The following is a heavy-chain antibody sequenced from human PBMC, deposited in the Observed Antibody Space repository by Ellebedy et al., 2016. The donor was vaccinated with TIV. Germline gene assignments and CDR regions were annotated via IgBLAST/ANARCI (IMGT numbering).Heavy chain of an antibody. CDR3: ARDNVVVPAGDAFDI. CDR1: GFTFXSFW. Sequence: GESLKISCEASGFTFXSFWXXWIRPPPGKGREYVAHIKFDEIETYHADSVKGRFTISRDNARKSVYLQMHSLRVDDTAMYYCARDNVVVPAGDAFDIWGQGTMVTVSS. D-gene: IGHD2-2*01. V-gene: IGHV3-7*04. CDR2: IKFDEIET. J-gene: IGHJ3*02.